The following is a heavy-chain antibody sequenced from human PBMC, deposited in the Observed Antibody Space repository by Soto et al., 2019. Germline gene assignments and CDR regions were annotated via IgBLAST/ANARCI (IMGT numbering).Heavy chain of an antibody. D-gene: IGHD1-26*01. V-gene: IGHV4-30-4*01. Sequence: QVQLQESGPGLVKPSQTLSLTCTVSGGSISSGDYYWSWIRQPPGKGLEWIGYIYYSGSTYYNPSLKSRVTISVDTSKTQVSLKLSSVTAADTAVYYCAGGGVGADYADNWFDPWGQGTLVTVSS. CDR1: GGSISSGDYY. J-gene: IGHJ5*02. CDR3: AGGGVGADYADNWFDP. CDR2: IYYSGST.